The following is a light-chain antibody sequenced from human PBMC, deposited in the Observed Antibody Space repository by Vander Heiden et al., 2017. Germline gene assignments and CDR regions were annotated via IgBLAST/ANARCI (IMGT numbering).Light chain of an antibody. V-gene: IGKV1-39*01. CDR1: QRISSY. J-gene: IGKJ4*01. CDR2: AAS. Sequence: DIQLTQSPSSLSASVGDRVTITCRARQRISSYLNWYQQKPGKAPKLLIYAASSLQSGVPSRFSGSGSGTDFTLTISSLQPEDFATYYCQQGYSTPLTFGGGTKVEIK. CDR3: QQGYSTPLT.